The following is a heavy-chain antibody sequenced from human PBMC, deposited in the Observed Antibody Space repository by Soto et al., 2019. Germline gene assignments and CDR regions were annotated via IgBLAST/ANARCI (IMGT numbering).Heavy chain of an antibody. CDR3: AKDPSSIYDILTGYFDY. J-gene: IGHJ4*02. CDR2: ISYDGSNN. V-gene: IGHV3-30*18. CDR1: GFTFSSYG. D-gene: IGHD3-9*01. Sequence: QVQLVESGGGVVQPGRSLRLSCAASGFTFSSYGMHWVRQAPGKGLEWVAVISYDGSNNYYADSVKGRFTISRDNYKNTLYLQMNSLRAEDTAVYYCAKDPSSIYDILTGYFDYWGQGTLVTVSS.